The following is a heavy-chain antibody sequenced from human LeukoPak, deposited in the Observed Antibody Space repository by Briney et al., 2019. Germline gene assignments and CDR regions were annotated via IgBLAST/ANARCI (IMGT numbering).Heavy chain of an antibody. D-gene: IGHD1-26*01. CDR2: TYYRSKWYN. V-gene: IGHV6-1*01. J-gene: IGHJ5*01. CDR1: GDSVSSNSAA. Sequence: SQTLSLTCAISGDSVSSNSAAWNWIRQSPSRGLEWLGRTYYRSKWYNDYAESVKGRITINPDTSKNQFSLQLNSVTPEDTAVYYCARVMEYSGSWNWVDYWGQGTLVTVSS. CDR3: ARVMEYSGSWNWVDY.